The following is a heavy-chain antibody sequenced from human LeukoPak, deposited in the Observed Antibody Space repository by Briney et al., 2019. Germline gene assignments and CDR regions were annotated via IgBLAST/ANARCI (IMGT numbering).Heavy chain of an antibody. CDR1: GFTFSSYW. Sequence: QSGGSLRLSCAASGFTFSSYWMSWVRQAPGKGLEWVANIKQDGSEKYYVDSVKGRFTISRDNAKNSLYLQMNSLRAEDTAVYYCAVDILTGYSPQYPDYWGQGTLVTVSS. CDR2: IKQDGSEK. V-gene: IGHV3-7*01. J-gene: IGHJ4*02. CDR3: AVDILTGYSPQYPDY. D-gene: IGHD3-9*01.